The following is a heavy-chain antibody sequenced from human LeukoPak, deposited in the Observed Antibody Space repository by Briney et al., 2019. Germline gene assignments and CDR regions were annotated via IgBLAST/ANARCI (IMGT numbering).Heavy chain of an antibody. CDR3: ARSKGGAANYGMDV. CDR1: GYTFTGYY. Sequence: ASVKVSCKASGYTFTGYYIPWVRQAPGQGLEWMGRTNPNSGGTNYAQKFQGRVTMTRDTSISTAYMELSRLRSDDTAVYYCARSKGGAANYGMDVWGQGTTVTVSS. CDR2: TNPNSGGT. J-gene: IGHJ6*02. V-gene: IGHV1-2*06. D-gene: IGHD3-16*01.